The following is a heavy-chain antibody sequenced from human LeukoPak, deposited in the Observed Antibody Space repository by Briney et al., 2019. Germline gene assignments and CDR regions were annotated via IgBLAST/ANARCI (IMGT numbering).Heavy chain of an antibody. D-gene: IGHD1-26*01. CDR2: IYYSGST. Sequence: SETLSLTCTVSGGSISSSSYYWGWIRQPPGKGLEWIGSIYYSGSTYYNPSLKSRVTISVDTSKNQFSLKLSSVTAADTAVYYCARDASGALDYFDYWGQGTLVTVSS. CDR3: ARDASGALDYFDY. CDR1: GGSISSSSYY. J-gene: IGHJ4*02. V-gene: IGHV4-39*07.